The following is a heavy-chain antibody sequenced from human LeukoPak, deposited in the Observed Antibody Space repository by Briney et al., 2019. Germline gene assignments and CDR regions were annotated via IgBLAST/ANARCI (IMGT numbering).Heavy chain of an antibody. J-gene: IGHJ4*02. CDR1: GYTFTKYG. CDR3: ASTTGSDANGYAY. Sequence: ASVKVSCKASGYTFTKYGITWVRQAPGQGLEWMGWISAYSGDTNYEQMLQDRVTVTMDTSTRTAYMELRTLRSDDSAVYYCASTTGSDANGYAYWGQATMVT. CDR2: ISAYSGDT. D-gene: IGHD2-2*01. V-gene: IGHV1-18*01.